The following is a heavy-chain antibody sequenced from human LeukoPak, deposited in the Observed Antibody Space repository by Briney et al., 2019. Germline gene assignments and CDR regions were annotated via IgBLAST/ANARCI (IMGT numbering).Heavy chain of an antibody. CDR2: INHY. Sequence: SETLSLTCALYGGSFRDFHWTWIGQSPGKGREWIGEINHYNYNPALKSRVTISLDTSKNQFSLNLTSVTAADTAVYYCARGRRAFYETRGSRFYYYMDVWGKGTTVIVSS. CDR1: GGSFRDFH. CDR3: ARGRRAFYETRGSRFYYYMDV. J-gene: IGHJ6*03. D-gene: IGHD2/OR15-2a*01. V-gene: IGHV4-34*01.